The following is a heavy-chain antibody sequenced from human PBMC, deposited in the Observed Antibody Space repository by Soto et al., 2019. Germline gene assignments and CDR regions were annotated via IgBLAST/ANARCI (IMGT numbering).Heavy chain of an antibody. CDR3: ARDSGPYYDFWSGYYRMPTNWFDP. Sequence: HPGGSLRLSCAASGFTFNSYAMHWVRQAPGKGLEWVAVISYDGSNKYYADSVKGRFTISRDNSKNTLYLQMNSLRAEDTAVYYCARDSGPYYDFWSGYYRMPTNWFDPWGQGTLVTVSS. CDR1: GFTFNSYA. D-gene: IGHD3-3*01. CDR2: ISYDGSNK. J-gene: IGHJ5*02. V-gene: IGHV3-30-3*01.